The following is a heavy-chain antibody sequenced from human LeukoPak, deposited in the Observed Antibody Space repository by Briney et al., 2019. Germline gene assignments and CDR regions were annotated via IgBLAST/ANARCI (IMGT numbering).Heavy chain of an antibody. CDR2: INPNSGGT. CDR3: ARGLGSGSFYDAFDI. Sequence: ASVKVSCKASGYTFTGYHMHWVRQAPGQGLEWMGWINPNSGGTNYAQKLQGWVTMTRDTSISTAYMELSRLRSDDTAVYYCARGLGSGSFYDAFDIWGQGTMVTVSS. V-gene: IGHV1-2*04. CDR1: GYTFTGYH. J-gene: IGHJ3*02. D-gene: IGHD3-10*01.